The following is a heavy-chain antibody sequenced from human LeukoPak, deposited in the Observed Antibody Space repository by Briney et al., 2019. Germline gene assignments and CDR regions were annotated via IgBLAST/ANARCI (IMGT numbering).Heavy chain of an antibody. D-gene: IGHD6-19*01. V-gene: IGHV3-30*18. CDR2: ILYDGSEK. CDR3: AKDPRTGAVSGIFYFDY. J-gene: IGHJ4*02. Sequence: GGSLRLSCAASGFTFSSYSMNWVRQAPGKGLEWVAVILYDGSEKYYTESVKGRFTISRDNSKNTLYLQMDSLRPEDTAVYYCAKDPRTGAVSGIFYFDYWGQGTLLTVSS. CDR1: GFTFSSYS.